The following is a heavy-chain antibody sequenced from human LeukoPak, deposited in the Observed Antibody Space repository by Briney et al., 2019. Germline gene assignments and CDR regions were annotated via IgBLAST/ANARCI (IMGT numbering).Heavy chain of an antibody. CDR3: ARDFDWPTGGLDY. D-gene: IGHD3-9*01. V-gene: IGHV3-21*01. CDR2: ISSSSSYI. CDR1: GFTFSSYS. Sequence: GGSLRLSCAASGFTFSSYSMNWVRQAPGKGLEWVSSISSSSSYIYYADSVKGRFTISRDNAKNSLYLQMNSLRAEDTAVYYCARDFDWPTGGLDYWGQGTQVTVSS. J-gene: IGHJ4*02.